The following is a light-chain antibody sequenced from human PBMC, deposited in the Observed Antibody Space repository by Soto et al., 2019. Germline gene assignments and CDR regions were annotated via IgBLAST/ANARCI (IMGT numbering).Light chain of an antibody. CDR2: GNG. CDR1: SSNIGAGHD. CDR3: QSYDSSLSGSEV. J-gene: IGLJ1*01. V-gene: IGLV1-40*01. Sequence: QSVLTQPPSVSGAPGQRVTISCTGSSSNIGAGHDVHWYQHLPGTTPKLLIYGNGNRPSGVPDRFSGSKSGTSASLAITGLQAEAEADYYCQSYDSSLSGSEVFGTGTKLTVL.